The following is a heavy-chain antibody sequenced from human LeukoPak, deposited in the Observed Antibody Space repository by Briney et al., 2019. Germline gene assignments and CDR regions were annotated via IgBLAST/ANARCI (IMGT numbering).Heavy chain of an antibody. CDR3: AREDDSSGYYGLVAFDI. CDR1: GYTFTGYC. V-gene: IGHV1-2*02. J-gene: IGHJ3*02. CDR2: INPNSGGT. Sequence: ASVKVSCKASGYTFTGYCMHWVRQAPGQGLEWMGWINPNSGGTNYAQKFQGRVTMTRDTSISTAYMELSRLRSDDTAVYYCAREDDSSGYYGLVAFDIWGQGTMVTVSS. D-gene: IGHD3-22*01.